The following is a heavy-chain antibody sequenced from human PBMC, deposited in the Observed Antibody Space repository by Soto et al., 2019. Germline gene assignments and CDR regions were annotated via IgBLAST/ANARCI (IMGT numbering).Heavy chain of an antibody. D-gene: IGHD3-10*01. V-gene: IGHV1-69*02. J-gene: IGHJ1*01. Sequence: QVQLVQSGAEVKKPGSSVKVSCKASGATFSSYTISWVRQAPGQGLEWMGRIIPILGIVNSAQEFQGRVTITADKGTSTAYMELSSLRSEDTAVYHCAPSPAGSFSAYEHWGQGTLVTVSS. CDR3: APSPAGSFSAYEH. CDR1: GATFSSYT. CDR2: IIPILGIV.